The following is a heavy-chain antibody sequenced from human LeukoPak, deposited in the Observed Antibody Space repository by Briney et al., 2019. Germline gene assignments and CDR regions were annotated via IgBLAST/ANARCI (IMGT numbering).Heavy chain of an antibody. CDR3: ARDLIVGATVSAFDI. D-gene: IGHD1-26*01. J-gene: IGHJ3*02. Sequence: GASVKVSCKASGYTFTSYAMNWVRQAPGQGLEWMGWINTNTGNPTYAQGFTGRFVFSLDTSVSTAYLQISSLKAEDTAVYYCARDLIVGATVSAFDIWGQGTMVTVSS. V-gene: IGHV7-4-1*02. CDR1: GYTFTSYA. CDR2: INTNTGNP.